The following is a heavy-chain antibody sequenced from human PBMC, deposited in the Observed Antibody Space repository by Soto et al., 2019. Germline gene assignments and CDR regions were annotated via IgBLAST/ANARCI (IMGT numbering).Heavy chain of an antibody. V-gene: IGHV1-69*13. Sequence: SVKVSCKASGGTFSSYAICCVRQAPGQGLEWMGGIIPIFGTANYAQKFQGRVTITADESTSTAYMELSSLRSEDTAVYYCARALGIAAAAAFDIWGQGTMVTVSS. CDR1: GGTFSSYA. D-gene: IGHD6-13*01. J-gene: IGHJ3*02. CDR2: IIPIFGTA. CDR3: ARALGIAAAAAFDI.